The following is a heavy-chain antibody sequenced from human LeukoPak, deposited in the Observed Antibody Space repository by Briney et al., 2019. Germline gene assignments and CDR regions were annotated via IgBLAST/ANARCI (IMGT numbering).Heavy chain of an antibody. J-gene: IGHJ4*02. Sequence: PGGSLRLSCAASGFXFSRYWIHWVRQAPGKGLMWVSRISPDGSTTLYADSVKGRFTISRDNSKNTLYLQMNSLRAEDTAVYYCASSKMTTVVKVRPAFSTPVFDYWGQGTLVTVSS. V-gene: IGHV3-74*03. CDR2: ISPDGSTT. D-gene: IGHD4-23*01. CDR1: GFXFSRYW. CDR3: ASSKMTTVVKVRPAFSTPVFDY.